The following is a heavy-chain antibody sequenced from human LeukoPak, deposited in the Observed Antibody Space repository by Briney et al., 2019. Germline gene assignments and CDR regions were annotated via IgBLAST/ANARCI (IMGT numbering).Heavy chain of an antibody. V-gene: IGHV5-51*01. J-gene: IGHJ6*02. CDR3: ARHSGSPQRDHYYYYGMDV. CDR2: IYPGDSES. D-gene: IGHD6-6*01. CDR1: GYSFTSYW. Sequence: GESLKISCKGSGYSFTSYWIGWVRQMPGKGLEWMGIIYPGDSESRYSPSFQGQVTISADKSTSTAYLQWSSPKALDTAMYYCARHSGSPQRDHYYYYGMDVWGQGTTVTVSS.